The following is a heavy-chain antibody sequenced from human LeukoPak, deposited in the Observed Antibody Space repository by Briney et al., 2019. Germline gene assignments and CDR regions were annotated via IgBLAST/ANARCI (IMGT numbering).Heavy chain of an antibody. CDR3: ARRPSHSSSWYIDY. CDR2: INHSGST. Sequence: PSETLSLTCAVYDGSFSGYYWSWIRQPPGKGLEWIGEINHSGSTNYNPSLKSRVTISVDTSKNQFSLKLSSVTAADTAVYYCARRPSHSSSWYIDYWGQGTLVTVSS. D-gene: IGHD6-13*01. CDR1: DGSFSGYY. V-gene: IGHV4-34*01. J-gene: IGHJ4*02.